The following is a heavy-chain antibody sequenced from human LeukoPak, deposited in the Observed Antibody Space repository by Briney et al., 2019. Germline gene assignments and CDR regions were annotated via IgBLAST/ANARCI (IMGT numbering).Heavy chain of an antibody. V-gene: IGHV4-39*01. Sequence: SETLSLTCTVSGVSISSSYSYWGWIRQPPGMGLEWIGSIYYTGNTYYNASLKSQVSISIDTSKNQFSLKLTSVTAADTAVYYRARQTGSGLFILPGGQGTLVTVSS. CDR2: IYYTGNT. CDR1: GVSISSSYSY. D-gene: IGHD3/OR15-3a*01. J-gene: IGHJ4*02. CDR3: ARQTGSGLFILP.